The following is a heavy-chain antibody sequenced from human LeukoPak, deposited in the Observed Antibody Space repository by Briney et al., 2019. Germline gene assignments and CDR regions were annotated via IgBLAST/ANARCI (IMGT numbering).Heavy chain of an antibody. CDR1: GLTFSNFK. CDR3: ASWAGNAQSDSWTGPFDY. Sequence: PGGSLRLSCAVSGLTFSNFKMNWVRQAPGKGLEWVSYISCSGRSTFYADSVKGRFTISRDNAKNLLYLQMSSLRVEDTAVYYCASWAGNAQSDSWTGPFDYWGQGTLVTVSS. V-gene: IGHV3-48*03. CDR2: ISCSGRST. J-gene: IGHJ4*02. D-gene: IGHD3/OR15-3a*01.